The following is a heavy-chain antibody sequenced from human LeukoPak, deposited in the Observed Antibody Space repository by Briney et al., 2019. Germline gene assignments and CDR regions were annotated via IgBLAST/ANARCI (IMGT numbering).Heavy chain of an antibody. V-gene: IGHV1-2*02. J-gene: IGHJ6*03. Sequence: RASVKVSCKASGYTFTGYYFHWVRQAPGQGLEWMGWSNPNTAGTNYAQKFLGGVTLTWDTSISTAYMELTRLTSDDTAVYYCATSAGDYRAGHYYYMGVWGKGTSVTVSS. D-gene: IGHD4-11*01. CDR3: ATSAGDYRAGHYYYMGV. CDR2: SNPNTAGT. CDR1: GYTFTGYY.